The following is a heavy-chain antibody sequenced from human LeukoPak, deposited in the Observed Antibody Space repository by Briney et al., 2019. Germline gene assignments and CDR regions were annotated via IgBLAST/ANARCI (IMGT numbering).Heavy chain of an antibody. V-gene: IGHV1-69*04. CDR1: GGTFSSYA. CDR3: ARERLDGRFGEFTQPNWFDP. CDR2: IIPIFGIA. D-gene: IGHD3-10*01. Sequence: SVKVSCKASGGTFSSYAISWVRQAPGQGLEWMGRIIPIFGIANYAQKFQGRVTITADKSTSTAYMELSSVRSEETAVYYCARERLDGRFGEFTQPNWFDPWGQGTLVTVSS. J-gene: IGHJ5*02.